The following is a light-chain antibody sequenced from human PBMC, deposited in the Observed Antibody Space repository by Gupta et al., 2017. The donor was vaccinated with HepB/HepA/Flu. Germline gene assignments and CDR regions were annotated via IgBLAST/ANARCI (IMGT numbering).Light chain of an antibody. CDR1: TNDIGLYDY. CDR3: CSYAGNNIHV. V-gene: IGLV2-11*01. Sequence: QSGLTQSRSVSASPGQSVTLSCTGTTNDIGLYDYISWYQQRPGVVPRLILYDVSKRPTGISERFSVSKSGNAASLTISALQPDDEGDYFCCSYAGNNIHVFGSGTAVTVL. CDR2: DVS. J-gene: IGLJ1*01.